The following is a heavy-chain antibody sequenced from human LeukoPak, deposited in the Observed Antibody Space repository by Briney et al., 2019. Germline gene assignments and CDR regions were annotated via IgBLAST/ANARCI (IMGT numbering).Heavy chain of an antibody. Sequence: GGSLRLSCAASGFTFSSYTMSWVRQAPGKGLEWVSAISGSGGSTYYADSVKGRFTISRDNSKNTLYLQMNSLRAEDTAVYYCAKDAGYGSGKLGFDYWGQGTLVTVSS. J-gene: IGHJ4*02. D-gene: IGHD3-10*01. CDR3: AKDAGYGSGKLGFDY. V-gene: IGHV3-23*01. CDR1: GFTFSSYT. CDR2: ISGSGGST.